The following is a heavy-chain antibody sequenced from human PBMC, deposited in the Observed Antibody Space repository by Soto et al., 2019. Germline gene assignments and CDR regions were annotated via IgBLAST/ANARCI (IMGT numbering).Heavy chain of an antibody. V-gene: IGHV3-7*01. CDR3: ALAGSGYYVTYFDY. CDR1: GFAFISYW. J-gene: IGHJ4*02. CDR2: IKQDGSEK. D-gene: IGHD3-3*01. Sequence: WGSLRLSCAASGFAFISYWIIFFRHSPVKGLEWVANIKQDGSEKYYVDSVKGRFTISRDNAKNSLYLQMNSLRAEDTAVYYCALAGSGYYVTYFDYWGQGTLVTVSS.